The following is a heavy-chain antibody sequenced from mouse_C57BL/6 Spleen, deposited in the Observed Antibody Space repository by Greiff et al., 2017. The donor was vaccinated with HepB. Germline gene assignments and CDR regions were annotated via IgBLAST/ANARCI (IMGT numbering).Heavy chain of an antibody. Sequence: VMLVESGPGLVQPSQSLSITCTVSGFSLTSYGVHWVRQSPGKGLEWLGVIWRGGSTDYNAAFMSRLSITKDNSKSQVFFKMNSLQADDTAIYYCAKPESNYGWYFDVWGTGTTVTVSS. CDR2: IWRGGST. CDR3: AKPESNYGWYFDV. CDR1: GFSLTSYG. J-gene: IGHJ1*03. D-gene: IGHD2-5*01. V-gene: IGHV2-5*01.